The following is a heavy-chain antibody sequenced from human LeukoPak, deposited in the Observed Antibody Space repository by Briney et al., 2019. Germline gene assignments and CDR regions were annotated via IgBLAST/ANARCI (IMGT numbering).Heavy chain of an antibody. J-gene: IGHJ6*02. Sequence: ASVKVSCKASRYTFTDYYLHWVRQAPGQGLEWMGWINPNSGGTNYAQKFQGRVTMTRDTSISTAYMELTRLRSDATAVYFCARISTTVTTEFNYYYMDVWGQGTTVTVSS. D-gene: IGHD4-17*01. CDR2: INPNSGGT. CDR3: ARISTTVTTEFNYYYMDV. V-gene: IGHV1-2*02. CDR1: RYTFTDYY.